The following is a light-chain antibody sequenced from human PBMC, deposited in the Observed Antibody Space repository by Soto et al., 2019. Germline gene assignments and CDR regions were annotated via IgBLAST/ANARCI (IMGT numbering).Light chain of an antibody. CDR3: QQYYTTPLT. V-gene: IGKV4-1*01. Sequence: DIVMTQSPDSLAVSLGERATINCKSSQSILYRSYSKNYLAWFQHKPGQPPKMLIYWASTRESGVPDRFIGSGSGTDFTLTISSLQAEDVAVYYCQQYYTTPLTFGGGTQVEIK. CDR1: QSILYRSYSKNY. CDR2: WAS. J-gene: IGKJ4*01.